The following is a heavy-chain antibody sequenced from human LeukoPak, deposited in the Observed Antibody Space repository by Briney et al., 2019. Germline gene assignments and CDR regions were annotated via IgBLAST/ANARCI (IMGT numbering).Heavy chain of an antibody. J-gene: IGHJ4*02. CDR3: TKDRSYGRSYFDD. CDR1: GFTVSNNY. D-gene: IGHD5-18*01. CDR2: IYSDGST. V-gene: IGHV3-66*02. Sequence: GSLRLSCAASGFTVSNNYMSWVRQAPGKGLEWVSVIYSDGSTYYADSVKGRFTISRDNSKNTLYLQMNSLRIEDTAVYYCTKDRSYGRSYFDDWGQGTLVTVAS.